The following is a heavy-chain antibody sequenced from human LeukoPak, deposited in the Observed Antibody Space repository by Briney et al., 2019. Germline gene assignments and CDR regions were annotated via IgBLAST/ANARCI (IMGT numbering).Heavy chain of an antibody. CDR2: ISGSGGST. J-gene: IGHJ3*02. Sequence: GGTLRLSCAASGFTFSSYGMSWVRQAPGKGLEWVSAISGSGGSTYYADSVKGRFTISRDNSKNTLYLQMNSLRAEDTAVYYCAKSTPSEYSGSSYGAFDIWGQGTMVTVSS. V-gene: IGHV3-23*01. CDR1: GFTFSSYG. D-gene: IGHD1-26*01. CDR3: AKSTPSEYSGSSYGAFDI.